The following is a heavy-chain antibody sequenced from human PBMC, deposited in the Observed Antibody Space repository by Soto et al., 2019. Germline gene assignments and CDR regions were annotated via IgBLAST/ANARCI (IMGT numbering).Heavy chain of an antibody. J-gene: IGHJ4*02. CDR3: ATLSCGEGNY. V-gene: IGHV4-39*01. D-gene: IGHD3-10*01. CDR2: IYYSGST. CDR1: GGSISSSSYY. Sequence: LQLQESGPGLVKPSETLSLTCTVSGGSISSSSYYWGWIRQPPGKGLEWIGGIYYSGSTYYNPSLKSRVTISIDTAKSQGSLKLSSVPAADTAVYYCATLSCGEGNYWGQGTLVTVSS.